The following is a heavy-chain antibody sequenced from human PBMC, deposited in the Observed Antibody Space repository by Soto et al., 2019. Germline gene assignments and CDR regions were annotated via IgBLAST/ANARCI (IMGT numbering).Heavy chain of an antibody. CDR2: INHSGST. CDR1: GGSFSGYY. Sequence: QVQLQQWGAGLLKPSETLSLTCAVYGGSFSGYYWSWIRQPPGKGLEWIGEINHSGSTNYNPSLKGRVTISVDTSKNQFSPKLSSVTAADTAVYYCARARITMVRGVSLPYYFDYWGQRTLVTVSS. D-gene: IGHD3-10*01. V-gene: IGHV4-34*01. CDR3: ARARITMVRGVSLPYYFDY. J-gene: IGHJ4*02.